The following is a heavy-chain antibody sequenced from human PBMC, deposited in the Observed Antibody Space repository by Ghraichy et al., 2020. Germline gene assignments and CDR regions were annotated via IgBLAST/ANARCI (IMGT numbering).Heavy chain of an antibody. D-gene: IGHD7-27*01. CDR2: IYSGGST. Sequence: ETLSLTCAASGFTVSSNYMSWVRQAPGKGLEWVSVIYSGGSTYYADSVKGRLTISRDNSKNTLYLQMNSLSAEDTAVYYCARDLQVVTGQTWGLGYGGQGTLATVSS. V-gene: IGHV3-66*01. J-gene: IGHJ4*02. CDR3: ARDLQVVTGQTWGLGY. CDR1: GFTVSSNY.